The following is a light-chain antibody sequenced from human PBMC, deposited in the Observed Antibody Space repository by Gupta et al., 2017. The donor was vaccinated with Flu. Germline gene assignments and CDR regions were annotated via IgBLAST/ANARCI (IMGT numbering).Light chain of an antibody. CDR1: RSNIGTGYG. J-gene: IGLJ3*02. CDR2: GDT. V-gene: IGLV1-40*01. CDR3: QSFDISLTGWV. Sequence: QSVLTQPPSVSGAPGPRVTISCPGTRSNIGTGYGVHWYQQFPGTVPKLLIHGDTNRPSGVPDRFSGSSSGTSASLVITGLQPEDEADYYCQSFDISLTGWVFGGGTKVTVL.